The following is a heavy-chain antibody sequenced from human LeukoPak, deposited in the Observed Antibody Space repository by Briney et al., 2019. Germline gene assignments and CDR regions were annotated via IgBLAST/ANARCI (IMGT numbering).Heavy chain of an antibody. CDR1: GYILTELS. D-gene: IGHD1-26*01. CDR2: FDPEDGET. Sequence: RASVKVSCKVSGYILTELSMHWVRQAPGKGLEWMGGFDPEDGETIYAQKFQGRVTMTEDTSTDTAYMELSSLRSEDTAVYYCATAVGATYYGSFDYWGQGTLVTVSS. J-gene: IGHJ4*02. V-gene: IGHV1-24*01. CDR3: ATAVGATYYGSFDY.